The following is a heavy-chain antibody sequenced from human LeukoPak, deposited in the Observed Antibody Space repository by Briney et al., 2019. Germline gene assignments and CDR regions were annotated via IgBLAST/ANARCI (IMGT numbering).Heavy chain of an antibody. V-gene: IGHV3-21*01. J-gene: IGHJ3*02. D-gene: IGHD1-26*01. CDR3: ARVVGGTSGAFDI. CDR1: GLTFSSYS. CDR2: ISSSSTYI. Sequence: PGGSLRLPCAASGLTFSSYSMNWVRQAPGKGLEWVSSISSSSTYIYYADSLKGRFTISRDNAKNSLYLQMNSLRVEDTAVYYCARVVGGTSGAFDIWGQGTMVTVSS.